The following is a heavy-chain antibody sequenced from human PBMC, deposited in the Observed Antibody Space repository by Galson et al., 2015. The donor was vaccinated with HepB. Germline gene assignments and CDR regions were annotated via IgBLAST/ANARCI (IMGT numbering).Heavy chain of an antibody. CDR2: ISYDGSNK. J-gene: IGHJ4*02. CDR1: GFTFSSYG. CDR3: AKARGIAAAGSDY. D-gene: IGHD6-13*01. Sequence: SLRLSCAASGFTFSSYGMHWVRQAPGKGLEWVAVISYDGSNKYYADSVKGRFTISRDNSKNTLYLQMNSLRAEDTAVYYCAKARGIAAAGSDYWGQGTLVTVSS. V-gene: IGHV3-30*18.